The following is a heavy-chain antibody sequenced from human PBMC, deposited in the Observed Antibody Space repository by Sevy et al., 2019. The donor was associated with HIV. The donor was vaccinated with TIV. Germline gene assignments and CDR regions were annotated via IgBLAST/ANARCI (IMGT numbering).Heavy chain of an antibody. Sequence: GESLKIACKASGYTFNNYYLHWVRQAPGQGLEWMGVINPSSISTLYVQMFQGRVTMTRDTSTSTVYLELSRLRSEETAVYYCGRGDGTGRDFDYWGQGTLVTVSS. V-gene: IGHV1-46*03. CDR1: GYTFNNYY. CDR3: GRGDGTGRDFDY. J-gene: IGHJ4*02. CDR2: INPSSIST. D-gene: IGHD6-13*01.